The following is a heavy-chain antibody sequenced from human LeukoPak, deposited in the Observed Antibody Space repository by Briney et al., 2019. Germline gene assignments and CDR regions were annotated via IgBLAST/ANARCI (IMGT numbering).Heavy chain of an antibody. V-gene: IGHV4-31*03. CDR3: ARYEIRGVIRGADY. J-gene: IGHJ4*02. CDR2: IYYSGST. D-gene: IGHD3-10*01. CDR1: GGSISSGGYC. Sequence: KTSETLSLTCTVSGGSISSGGYCWSWIRQHPGKGLEWIGYIYYSGSTYYNPSLKSRVTISVDTSKNQFSLKLSSVTAADTAVYYCARYEIRGVIRGADYWGQGTLVTVSS.